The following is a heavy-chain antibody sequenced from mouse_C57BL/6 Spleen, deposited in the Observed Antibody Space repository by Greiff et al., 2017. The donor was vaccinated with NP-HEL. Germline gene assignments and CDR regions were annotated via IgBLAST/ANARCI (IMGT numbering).Heavy chain of an antibody. D-gene: IGHD3-1*01. CDR3: ARWGLSFDY. CDR1: GYTFTSYW. J-gene: IGHJ2*01. Sequence: QVQLQQPGAELVKPGASVKLSCKASGYTFTSYWMQWVKQRPGQGLEWIGEIDPSDSYTNYNQKFKGKATLTVDTSSSTAYMQLSSLTSEDSAVYYCARWGLSFDYWGQGTTLTVSS. V-gene: IGHV1-50*01. CDR2: IDPSDSYT.